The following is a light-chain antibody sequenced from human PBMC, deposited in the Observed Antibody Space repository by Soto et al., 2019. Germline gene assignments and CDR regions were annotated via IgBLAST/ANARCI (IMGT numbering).Light chain of an antibody. CDR3: QHYNNWQT. Sequence: EIVMTQSPATLSVSPGERATLSCRASQSVSSNLAWYQQKPGQAPRLLISGASTRATGIPARFSGSGSGTEFTLTIRSLQSEDFAVYYCQHYNNWQTFGQGTKVEIK. CDR1: QSVSSN. J-gene: IGKJ1*01. CDR2: GAS. V-gene: IGKV3-15*01.